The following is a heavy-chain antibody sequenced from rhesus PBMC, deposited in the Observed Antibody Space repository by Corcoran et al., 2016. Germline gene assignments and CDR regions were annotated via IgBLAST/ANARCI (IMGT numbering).Heavy chain of an antibody. D-gene: IGHD6-25*01. CDR3: AKDRYSGSPHTYYGLDS. V-gene: IGHV5-20*02. CDR2: IDPSDSAT. Sequence: EVQLVQSGAEVKRPGESLRVSCQTSGYSFTNYWITWVRQSPGTGLEWMGMIDPSDSATRYSPSFQGQVTFSVDKSINTAYLQWSSLKASDTATYYCAKDRYSGSPHTYYGLDSWGQGVLVTVSP. J-gene: IGHJ6*01. CDR1: GYSFTNYW.